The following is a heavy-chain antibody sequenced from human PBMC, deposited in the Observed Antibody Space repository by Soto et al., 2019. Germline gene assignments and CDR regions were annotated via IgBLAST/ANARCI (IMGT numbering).Heavy chain of an antibody. J-gene: IGHJ6*03. D-gene: IGHD6-19*01. CDR3: ARDGSGWYIDYMDV. V-gene: IGHV3-48*01. CDR2: ISSSSSTI. Sequence: GGSLRLSCAASGFTFSSYSMNWVRQAPGKGLEWVSYISSSSSTIYYADSVKGRFTISRDNAKSSLYLQMNSLRAEDTAVYYCARDGSGWYIDYMDVWGKGTTVTVSS. CDR1: GFTFSSYS.